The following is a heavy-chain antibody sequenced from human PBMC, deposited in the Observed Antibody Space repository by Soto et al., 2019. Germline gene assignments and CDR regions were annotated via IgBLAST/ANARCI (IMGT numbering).Heavy chain of an antibody. V-gene: IGHV4-30-4*08. D-gene: IGHD3-10*01. J-gene: IGHJ5*01. CDR3: ARAVRGSGPLELFDS. Sequence: PSETLSLTCTVSGGSISSGGYYWSWIRQHPGKGLEWIGYIYYSGSTYYNPSLKSRVTISVDTSKNQFSLKLSSVTAADTAVYYCARAVRGSGPLELFDSWGQGSLVIVSS. CDR1: GGSISSGGYY. CDR2: IYYSGST.